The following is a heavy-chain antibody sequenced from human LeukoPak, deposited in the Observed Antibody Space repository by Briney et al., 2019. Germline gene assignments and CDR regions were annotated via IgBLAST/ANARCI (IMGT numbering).Heavy chain of an antibody. Sequence: GGSLRLSCAASGFTFSSYEMNWVRQAPGKGLEWVSYISSSGSTMYYADSVKGRFTISRDNTKNSLFLQMNSLVAEDTAVYYCARGYIDNLGYSPRSSFDSWGQGSLVTVSS. CDR1: GFTFSSYE. CDR3: ARGYIDNLGYSPRSSFDS. CDR2: ISSSGSTM. D-gene: IGHD3-22*01. V-gene: IGHV3-48*03. J-gene: IGHJ4*02.